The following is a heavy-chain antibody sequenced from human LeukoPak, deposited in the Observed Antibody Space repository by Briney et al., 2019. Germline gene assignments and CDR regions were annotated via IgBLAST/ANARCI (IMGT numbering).Heavy chain of an antibody. CDR2: IQQDGSEK. CDR3: AREEAGGTDY. V-gene: IGHV3-7*05. J-gene: IGHJ4*02. D-gene: IGHD6-13*01. CDR1: GFTYSSYW. Sequence: PGVSLRLSCAASGFTYSSYWMSWVRQAPGKGLEWVTNIQQDGSEKYYVDSVKGRFTISRDNATNSLYLQMNSLRAEDTAVYYCAREEAGGTDYWGQGTLVTVSS.